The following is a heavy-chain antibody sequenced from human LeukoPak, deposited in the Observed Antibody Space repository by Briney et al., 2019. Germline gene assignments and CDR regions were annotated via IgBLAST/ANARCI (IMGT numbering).Heavy chain of an antibody. V-gene: IGHV3-21*01. D-gene: IGHD3-22*01. Sequence: GGSLRLSCAASGFTFSSYSMNWVRQAPGKGLEWVSSISSSSSYIYYADSMKGRFTISRDNAKNSLYLQMNSLRAEDTAVYYCAKDDGPDSSGSINDAFDIWGQGTMVTVSS. J-gene: IGHJ3*02. CDR1: GFTFSSYS. CDR3: AKDDGPDSSGSINDAFDI. CDR2: ISSSSSYI.